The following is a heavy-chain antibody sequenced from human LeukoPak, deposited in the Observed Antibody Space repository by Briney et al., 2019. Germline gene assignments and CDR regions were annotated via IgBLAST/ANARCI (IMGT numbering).Heavy chain of an antibody. CDR3: ARDVRRAGYCSGGSCGSRLGY. V-gene: IGHV1-18*01. CDR1: GFTFSSYG. D-gene: IGHD2-15*01. J-gene: IGHJ4*02. CDR2: ISAYDSNT. Sequence: PRGSVRLSCAASGFTFSSYGMSWVRQAPGKGLEWMGWISAYDSNTNYAQTLQGRVTMTTDNSTSIVYIELRHLRSDDTAVYYCARDVRRAGYCSGGSCGSRLGYWGQGTLVTVSS.